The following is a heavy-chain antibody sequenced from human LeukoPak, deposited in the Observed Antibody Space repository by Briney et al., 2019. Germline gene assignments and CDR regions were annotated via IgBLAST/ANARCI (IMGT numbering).Heavy chain of an antibody. V-gene: IGHV1-2*02. D-gene: IGHD4-11*01. CDR2: INPNSGGT. CDR1: GYTFTGYY. Sequence: GASVKVSCKASGYTFTGYYMHWVRQAPGQGLEWMGWINPNSGGTNYAQKFQGRVTMTRDTSISTAYMELSRLRSDDTAVYYCAREREVTRPPGGLPLNWGQGTLVTVSS. J-gene: IGHJ4*02. CDR3: AREREVTRPPGGLPLN.